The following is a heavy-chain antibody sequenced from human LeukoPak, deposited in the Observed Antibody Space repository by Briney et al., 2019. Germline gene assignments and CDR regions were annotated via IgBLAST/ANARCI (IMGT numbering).Heavy chain of an antibody. V-gene: IGHV4-61*02. J-gene: IGHJ4*02. CDR3: ARYDYGANFDL. D-gene: IGHD4/OR15-4a*01. CDR1: GTSISGSNYY. Sequence: PSQTLSLTCTVSGTSISGSNYYWAWIRQPAGKELEWIGRIYFSGSTNYNPSLKSRVSLSVHTSRIQFSLKLNSVTAADTAVYYCARYDYGANFDLWGQGTLVIVSS. CDR2: IYFSGST.